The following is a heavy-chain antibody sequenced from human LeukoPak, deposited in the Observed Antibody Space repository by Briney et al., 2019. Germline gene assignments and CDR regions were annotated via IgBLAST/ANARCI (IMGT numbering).Heavy chain of an antibody. D-gene: IGHD6-13*01. CDR1: GGSFSGYY. Sequence: SETLSPTCAVYGGSFSGYYWSWIRQPPGKGLEWIGEINHSGSTNYNPSLKSRVTISVDTSKNQFSLKLSSVTAADTAVYFCASSQYPIAAADNWFDPWGQGTLVTVSS. V-gene: IGHV4-34*01. CDR3: ASSQYPIAAADNWFDP. J-gene: IGHJ5*02. CDR2: INHSGST.